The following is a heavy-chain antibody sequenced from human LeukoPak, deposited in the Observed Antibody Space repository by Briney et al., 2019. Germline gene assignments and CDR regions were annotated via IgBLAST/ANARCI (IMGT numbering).Heavy chain of an antibody. CDR3: ARDYYGSGSYYTDEYYFDY. CDR2: ISSSSSTI. J-gene: IGHJ4*02. D-gene: IGHD3-10*01. CDR1: GFTFSSYS. Sequence: GGSLRLSCAASGFTFSSYSMNWVRQAPGKGLEWVSYISSSSSTIYYADSVKGRFTISRDNAKNSLYLQMNSLRAEDTAVYYCARDYYGSGSYYTDEYYFDYWGQGTLVTVSS. V-gene: IGHV3-48*01.